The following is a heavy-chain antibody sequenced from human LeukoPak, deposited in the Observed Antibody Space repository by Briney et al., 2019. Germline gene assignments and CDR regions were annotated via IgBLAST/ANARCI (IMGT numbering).Heavy chain of an antibody. CDR1: GFTFTSYA. Sequence: GGSLGLSCAASGFTFTSYAMSWVRQAPGKGLEWVSAISGSGGSTYYADSLKGRFTISRDNSKNTLYLQMNSLRPEDTAVYYCAKDNHAFDIWGQGTMVTVSS. CDR2: ISGSGGST. V-gene: IGHV3-23*01. CDR3: AKDNHAFDI. J-gene: IGHJ3*02.